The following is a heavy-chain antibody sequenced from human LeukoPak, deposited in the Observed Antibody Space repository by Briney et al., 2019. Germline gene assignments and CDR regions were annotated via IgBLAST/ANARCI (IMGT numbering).Heavy chain of an antibody. Sequence: SETLSLTCAVSGYSISSGYYWGWIRQPPGKGLEWIGSIYHSGSTYYNPSLKSRVTISVDTSKNQFSLKLSSVTAADTAVYYCARRPYYYYYMDVWGKGTTDTVSS. J-gene: IGHJ6*03. CDR1: GYSISSGYY. CDR2: IYHSGST. CDR3: ARRPYYYYYMDV. V-gene: IGHV4-38-2*01.